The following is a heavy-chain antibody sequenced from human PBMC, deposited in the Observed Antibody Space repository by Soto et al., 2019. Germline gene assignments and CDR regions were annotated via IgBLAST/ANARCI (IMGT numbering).Heavy chain of an antibody. CDR3: ARARGYDSSGYFDY. D-gene: IGHD3-22*01. V-gene: IGHV4-4*02. CDR1: GFSISSSNW. CDR2: IYHSGST. J-gene: IGHJ4*02. Sequence: SETLSLTWAGSGFSISSSNWLSRVRPPPGKGLEWIGEIYHSGSTNYNPSLKSRVTISVDKSKNQFSLKLSSVTAADTAVYYCARARGYDSSGYFDYWGQGTLVNVSA.